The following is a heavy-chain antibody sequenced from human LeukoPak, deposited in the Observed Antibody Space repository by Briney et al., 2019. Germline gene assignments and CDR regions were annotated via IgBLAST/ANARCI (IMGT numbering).Heavy chain of an antibody. CDR2: MSPSGGST. D-gene: IGHD2-2*03. CDR3: ARSGSGYCSSTSCYGGLFNMDV. Sequence: ASVKVSCKAFGYTFTSNYMHWVRQAPGQGPEWMGVMSPSGGSTTYAQKFQGRVTLTRDMSTSTDYLELSSLRSEDTAVYYCARSGSGYCSSTSCYGGLFNMDVWGKGTTVTVSS. CDR1: GYTFTSNY. J-gene: IGHJ6*03. V-gene: IGHV1-46*01.